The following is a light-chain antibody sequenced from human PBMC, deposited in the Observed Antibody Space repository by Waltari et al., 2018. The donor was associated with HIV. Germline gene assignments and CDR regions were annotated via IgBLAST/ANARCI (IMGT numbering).Light chain of an antibody. CDR3: QQTFSLPLT. CDR1: QHIDRY. V-gene: IGKV1-39*01. J-gene: IGKJ4*01. Sequence: QITQSPSSLSASIGDRVTITCRTSQHIDRYLNWYQQRPGKAPSLLIFSASTLHTGVPSRFSASGSGTTFSLAIASLQPNDVATYYCQQTFSLPLTFGGGTTVEI. CDR2: SAS.